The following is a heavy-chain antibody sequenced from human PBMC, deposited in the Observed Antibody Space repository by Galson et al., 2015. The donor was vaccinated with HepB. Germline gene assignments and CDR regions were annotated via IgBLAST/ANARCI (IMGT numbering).Heavy chain of an antibody. CDR3: TTYSITMVQGLYYYYMDV. CDR2: IKSKTDGGTT. V-gene: IGHV3-15*01. Sequence: SLRLSCAASGFTFSNAWMSWVRQAPGKGLEWVGRIKSKTDGGTTDYAAPVKGRFTISRDDSKNTLYLQMNSLKTEDTAVYYCTTYSITMVQGLYYYYMDVWGKGTTVTVSS. CDR1: GFTFSNAW. J-gene: IGHJ6*03. D-gene: IGHD3-10*01.